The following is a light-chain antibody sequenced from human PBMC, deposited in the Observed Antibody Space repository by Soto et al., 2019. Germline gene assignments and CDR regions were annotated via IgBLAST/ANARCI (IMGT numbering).Light chain of an antibody. CDR2: GAS. Sequence: EIVMTQSPATLSVSPGERATLSCRASQSVSSNLAWYQQKPGQAPRLLIYGASTSASGIPGRFSGSGSGTEFTLTISSLQSEDFAVYYCQQYNNWPPGTFGQGTKVEI. V-gene: IGKV3-15*01. J-gene: IGKJ1*01. CDR1: QSVSSN. CDR3: QQYNNWPPGT.